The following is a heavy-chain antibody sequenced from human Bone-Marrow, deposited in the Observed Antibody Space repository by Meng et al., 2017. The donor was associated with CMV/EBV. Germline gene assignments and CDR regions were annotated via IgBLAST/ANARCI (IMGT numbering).Heavy chain of an antibody. J-gene: IGHJ4*02. D-gene: IGHD5-24*01. Sequence: GESLKISCAASGFTFSSYAMHWVRQAPGKGLEWVAVISYDGSNKYYADSVKGRFTISRDNSKNTLYLQMNSLRAEDTAVYYCVSELQFTYFDYWGQGTLGTVSS. CDR1: GFTFSSYA. CDR2: ISYDGSNK. V-gene: IGHV3-30*04. CDR3: VSELQFTYFDY.